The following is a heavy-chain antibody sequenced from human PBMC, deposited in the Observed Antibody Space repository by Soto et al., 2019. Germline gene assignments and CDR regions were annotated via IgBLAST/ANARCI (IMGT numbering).Heavy chain of an antibody. CDR1: GFTFSSYA. J-gene: IGHJ4*02. Sequence: LRLSCAASGFTFSSYAMSWVRQAPGKGLEWVSAISGSGGSTYYADSVKGRFTISRDNSKNTLYLQMNSLRAEDTAVYYCAKQYYYDSSGYLTTYYFDYWGQGTLVTVSS. CDR3: AKQYYYDSSGYLTTYYFDY. CDR2: ISGSGGST. D-gene: IGHD3-22*01. V-gene: IGHV3-23*01.